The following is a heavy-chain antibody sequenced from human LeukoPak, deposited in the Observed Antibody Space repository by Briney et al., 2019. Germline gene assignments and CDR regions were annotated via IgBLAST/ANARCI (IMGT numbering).Heavy chain of an antibody. CDR2: IYYSGST. J-gene: IGHJ3*02. D-gene: IGHD3-10*01. Sequence: SGTLSLTCTVSGGSISSGGYYWSWIRQHPGKGLEWIGYIYYSGSTYYNPSLKSRVTISVDTSKNQFSLKLSSVTAADTAVYYCARGRYYGSGSYYYAFDIWGQGTMVTVSS. CDR1: GGSISSGGYY. CDR3: ARGRYYGSGSYYYAFDI. V-gene: IGHV4-31*03.